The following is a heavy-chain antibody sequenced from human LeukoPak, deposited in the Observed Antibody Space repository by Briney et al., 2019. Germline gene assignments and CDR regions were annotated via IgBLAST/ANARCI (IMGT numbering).Heavy chain of an antibody. V-gene: IGHV4-39*01. D-gene: IGHD1-26*01. CDR2: IYYSGST. J-gene: IGHJ4*02. CDR1: GGSISSSSYY. Sequence: KPSETLSLTCTVSGGSISSSSYYWGWIRQPPGKGLEWIGSIYYSGSTYYNPSLKSRVTISVDTSKNQFSLKLSSVTAADTAVYYCARQQLSGSPRFDYWGQGTLVTVSS. CDR3: ARQQLSGSPRFDY.